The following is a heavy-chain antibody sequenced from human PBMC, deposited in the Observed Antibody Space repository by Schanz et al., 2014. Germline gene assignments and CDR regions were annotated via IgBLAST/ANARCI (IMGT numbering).Heavy chain of an antibody. Sequence: QVQLVQSGAEVKKPGASVKVSCKASGYTFTTYGITWVRQAPGQGLEWMGWISANNGKTQYAEKVQGRVTMTADTSTSTAYMELRSLRSDDTAVYYCARAGQDYSDSSGYATYYFGNWGQGTLVTVSS. CDR2: ISANNGKT. V-gene: IGHV1-18*04. D-gene: IGHD3-22*01. J-gene: IGHJ4*02. CDR1: GYTFTTYG. CDR3: ARAGQDYSDSSGYATYYFGN.